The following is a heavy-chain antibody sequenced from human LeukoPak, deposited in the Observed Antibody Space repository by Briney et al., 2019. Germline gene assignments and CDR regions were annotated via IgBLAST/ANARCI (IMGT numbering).Heavy chain of an antibody. V-gene: IGHV1-2*02. D-gene: IGHD3-10*01. CDR3: ARAIGVFYGSGSYYS. J-gene: IGHJ4*02. Sequence: ASVKVSCKASGYTFTAYYMHWVRQAPGQGLEWMGWIYPNSGGTNYAQKFQGRVTMTRDTSISTAYMELSSLRSDDTAVYYCARAIGVFYGSGSYYSWGQGTLVTVSS. CDR2: IYPNSGGT. CDR1: GYTFTAYY.